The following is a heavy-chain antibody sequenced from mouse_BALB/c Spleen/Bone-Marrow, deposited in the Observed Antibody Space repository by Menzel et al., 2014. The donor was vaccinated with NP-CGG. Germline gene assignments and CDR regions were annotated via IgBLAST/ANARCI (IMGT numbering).Heavy chain of an antibody. CDR3: ARRGYGYGFAY. CDR2: IDPSDSET. V-gene: IGHV1-69*02. D-gene: IGHD1-2*01. Sequence: QVQLQQSGAELVKPGAPVKLSCKASGYTFTSYWMNWVKQRPGRGREWIGRIDPSDSETHYNQKFKDKATLTVDKSSSTAYIQLSSLTSEDSAVYYCARRGYGYGFAYWGQGTLVTVSA. CDR1: GYTFTSYW. J-gene: IGHJ3*01.